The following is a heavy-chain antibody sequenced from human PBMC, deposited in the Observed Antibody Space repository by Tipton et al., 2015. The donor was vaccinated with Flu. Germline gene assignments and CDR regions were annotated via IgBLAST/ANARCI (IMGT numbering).Heavy chain of an antibody. Sequence: TLSLTCTVSGGSISSYYWSWIRQPPGKGLEWIGYDYYSGSTNYNPSLKSRVTISVDTSKNQFSLKLSSVTAADTAVYYCASTAGDSSSWYDYYYYYGMDVWGQGTTVTVSS. D-gene: IGHD6-13*01. CDR2: DYYSGST. CDR3: ASTAGDSSSWYDYYYYYGMDV. V-gene: IGHV4-59*01. J-gene: IGHJ6*02. CDR1: GGSISSYY.